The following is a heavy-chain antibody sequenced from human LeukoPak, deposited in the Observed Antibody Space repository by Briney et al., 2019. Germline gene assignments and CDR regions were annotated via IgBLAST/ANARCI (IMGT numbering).Heavy chain of an antibody. CDR2: MNPNSGNT. CDR3: ARGRGSGHKENWFVP. Sequence: ASVKVSCKASGYTFTTYDINWVRQATGQGLEWMGWMNPNSGNTGYAQKLQGRVTMTRNTSISTAYMELSSLRSEDTAVYYCARGRGSGHKENWFVPWGQGTLVTVSS. J-gene: IGHJ5*02. CDR1: GYTFTTYD. V-gene: IGHV1-8*01. D-gene: IGHD6-19*01.